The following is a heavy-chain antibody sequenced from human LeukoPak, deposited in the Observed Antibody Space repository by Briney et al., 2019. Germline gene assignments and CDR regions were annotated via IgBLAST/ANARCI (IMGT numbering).Heavy chain of an antibody. Sequence: GGSLRLSCAASGFTFSSYAMSWVRQAPGKVLEWVSAISGSGGSTYYADSVKGRFTISRDNSKNTLYLQMNSLRAEDTAVYYCAKDPAIQRENWFDPWDQGTLVTVSS. J-gene: IGHJ5*02. D-gene: IGHD5-18*01. V-gene: IGHV3-23*01. CDR1: GFTFSSYA. CDR2: ISGSGGST. CDR3: AKDPAIQRENWFDP.